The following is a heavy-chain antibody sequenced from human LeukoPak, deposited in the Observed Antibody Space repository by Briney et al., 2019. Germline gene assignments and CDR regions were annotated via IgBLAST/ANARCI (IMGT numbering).Heavy chain of an antibody. Sequence: GGSLRLSCAASGFTFSSYAMSWVRQAEGKGLEWVSSISGSGGSTYYADSVKGRFTISRDTSENTLYLEMKSRRAEDTAVYYCAKAQPGASGSYIYFEYWGQGTLVTVSS. CDR3: AKAQPGASGSYIYFEY. D-gene: IGHD1-26*01. V-gene: IGHV3-23*01. CDR1: GFTFSSYA. J-gene: IGHJ4*02. CDR2: ISGSGGST.